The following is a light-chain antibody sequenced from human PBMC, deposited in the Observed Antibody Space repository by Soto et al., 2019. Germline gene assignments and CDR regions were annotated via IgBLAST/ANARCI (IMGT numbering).Light chain of an antibody. Sequence: QSALTQPASVSGSPGQSITNSCTGTSSDVGGYNYVSWYQQHPGKAPKLMIYDVSNRPSGDSNRFSGSKSGNTASLTISGLQAEDEADYYCSSYTSSSTLVFGGGTKLTVL. J-gene: IGLJ2*01. V-gene: IGLV2-14*01. CDR3: SSYTSSSTLV. CDR1: SSDVGGYNY. CDR2: DVS.